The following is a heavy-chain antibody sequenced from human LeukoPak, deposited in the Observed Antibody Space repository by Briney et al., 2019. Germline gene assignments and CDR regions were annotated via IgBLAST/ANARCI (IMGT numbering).Heavy chain of an antibody. Sequence: GGSLRLSCAASGFTSSSYSMNWVRQAPGKGLEWVSYISSSSSTIYYADSVKGRFTISRDNAKNSLYLQMNSLRAEDTAVYYCARGGGDYVSKYNWFDPWGQGTLVTVSS. V-gene: IGHV3-48*01. J-gene: IGHJ5*02. CDR3: ARGGGDYVSKYNWFDP. CDR2: ISSSSSTI. D-gene: IGHD4-17*01. CDR1: GFTSSSYS.